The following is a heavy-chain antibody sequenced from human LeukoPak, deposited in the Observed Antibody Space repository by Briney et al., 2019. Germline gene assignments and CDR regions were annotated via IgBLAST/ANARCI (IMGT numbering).Heavy chain of an antibody. D-gene: IGHD3-22*01. V-gene: IGHV1-2*02. J-gene: IGHJ3*02. CDR3: ARDRPYYYDSSGYHDAFDI. Sequence: ASVKVSCKASGYTFTGYYMHWVRQAPGQGLEWMGWINPNSGGTNYAQKFQGRVTMTRDTSISTAYMELSRLRSDDTAVYYCARDRPYYYDSSGYHDAFDIWGQGTMVTVSS. CDR2: INPNSGGT. CDR1: GYTFTGYY.